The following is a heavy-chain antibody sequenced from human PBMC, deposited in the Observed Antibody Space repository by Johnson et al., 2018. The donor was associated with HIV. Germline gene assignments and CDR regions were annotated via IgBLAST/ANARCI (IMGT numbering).Heavy chain of an antibody. J-gene: IGHJ3*02. CDR3: ARGGLPMLVGAGESAFDI. CDR2: ISWNSGSI. CDR1: GFTFDDYA. V-gene: IGHV3-9*01. D-gene: IGHD1-26*01. Sequence: DVQVVESGGGLVQPGRSLRLSCAASGFTFDDYAMHWVRQAPGKGLEWVSGISWNSGSIGYADSVKGRFTISRDNAKNSLYLQMNSLRAEDTAVYYCARGGLPMLVGAGESAFDIWGQGTMVTVSS.